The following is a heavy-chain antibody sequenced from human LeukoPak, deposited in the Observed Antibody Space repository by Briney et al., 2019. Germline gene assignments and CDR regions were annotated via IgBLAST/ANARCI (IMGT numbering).Heavy chain of an antibody. CDR1: GGSFSGYY. J-gene: IGHJ3*02. CDR3: ARELYDAFDI. D-gene: IGHD1-26*01. Sequence: PSETLSLTCAVYGGSFSGYYWSWIRQPPGKGLEWIGEINHSGSTNYNPSLKSRVTISVDTSKNQFSLKLSSVTAADTAVYYCARELYDAFDIWGQGTMVTVPS. V-gene: IGHV4-34*01. CDR2: INHSGST.